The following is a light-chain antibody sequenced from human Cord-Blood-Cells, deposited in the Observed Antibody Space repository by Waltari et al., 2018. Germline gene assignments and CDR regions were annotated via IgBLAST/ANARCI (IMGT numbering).Light chain of an antibody. CDR2: AAS. V-gene: IGKV1-39*01. Sequence: DIQMTQSPPPLPAPVEHWDTITFRATQSISSYLNWYQQKPGKAPKHLIYAASSLHSGVPSRFSGSGSGTEFTLTISSLQPQEFATYYCQQSYSTPRTFGKGTKVEIK. CDR1: QSISSY. J-gene: IGKJ1*01. CDR3: QQSYSTPRT.